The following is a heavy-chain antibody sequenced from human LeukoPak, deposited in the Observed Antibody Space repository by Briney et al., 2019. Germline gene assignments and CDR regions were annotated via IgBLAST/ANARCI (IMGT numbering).Heavy chain of an antibody. CDR2: IYYSGST. CDR3: ARGPIRGYMDV. V-gene: IGHV4-39*07. D-gene: IGHD3-9*01. CDR1: GGSISSSSYY. Sequence: SETLSLTCTVSGGSISSSSYYWGWIRQPPGKGLEWIGSIYYSGSTYYNPSLKSRVTISVDTSKNQFSLKLSSVTAADTAVYHCARGPIRGYMDVWGKGTTVTVSS. J-gene: IGHJ6*03.